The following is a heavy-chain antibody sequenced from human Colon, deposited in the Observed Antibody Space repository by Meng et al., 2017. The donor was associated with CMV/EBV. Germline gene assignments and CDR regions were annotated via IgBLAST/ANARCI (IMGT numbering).Heavy chain of an antibody. D-gene: IGHD3-3*01. Sequence: KVSCKASGDIFTSFAISWVRQAPGQGLEWMGGIIPMFGTEDYAQRFQGRVTITTDGSSDTAHMELTSLTSGDTAMYYCAVGPRLAVSRGVVRASFQYWGQGALVTVSS. CDR1: GDIFTSFA. J-gene: IGHJ4*02. V-gene: IGHV1-69*05. CDR3: AVGPRLAVSRGVVRASFQY. CDR2: IIPMFGTE.